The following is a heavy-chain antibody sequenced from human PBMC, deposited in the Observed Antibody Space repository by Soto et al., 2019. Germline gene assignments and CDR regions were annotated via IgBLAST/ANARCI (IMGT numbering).Heavy chain of an antibody. CDR2: INPKSGGT. D-gene: IGHD6-13*01. J-gene: IGHJ4*02. Sequence: ASVQVCCEDCGYTITDRYVRRVREATAQGLEWMGWINPKSGGTNIAQRFKGRVNMTRDMSISTAYMELNSLKSDDTAVYYCVRDGLVSSAKYYFDYWGQGTLVTVSS. CDR3: VRDGLVSSAKYYFDY. V-gene: IGHV1-2*02. CDR1: GYTITDRY.